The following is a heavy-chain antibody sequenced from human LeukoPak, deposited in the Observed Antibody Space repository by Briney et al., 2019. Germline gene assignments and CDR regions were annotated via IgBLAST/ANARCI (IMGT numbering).Heavy chain of an antibody. V-gene: IGHV4-34*01. J-gene: IGHJ6*04. CDR1: GGSFSGYY. D-gene: IGHD6-13*01. Sequence: PSETLSLTCAVYGGSFSGYYWSWIRQPPGKGLEWIGEINHSGSTNYNPSLKSRVTISVDTSKNQFSLKLSSVTAADTAVYYCARGGSSWYYYYYGMDVWGKGTTVTVSS. CDR3: ARGGSSWYYYYYGMDV. CDR2: INHSGST.